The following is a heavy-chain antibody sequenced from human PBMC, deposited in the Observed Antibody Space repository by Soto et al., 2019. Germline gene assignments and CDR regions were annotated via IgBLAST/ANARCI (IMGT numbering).Heavy chain of an antibody. Sequence: SETLSLTCTVSGGSISSSSYYWGWIRQPPGKGLEWIGSIYYSGSTYYNPSLKSRVTISVDTSKNQFSLKLSSVTAADTAMYYCARHGGGSGSYYNVRYYFDYWGQGTLVTVSS. J-gene: IGHJ4*02. CDR2: IYYSGST. CDR3: ARHGGGSGSYYNVRYYFDY. CDR1: GGSISSSSYY. V-gene: IGHV4-39*01. D-gene: IGHD3-10*01.